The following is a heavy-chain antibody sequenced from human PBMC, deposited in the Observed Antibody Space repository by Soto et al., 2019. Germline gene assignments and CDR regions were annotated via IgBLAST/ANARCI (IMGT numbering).Heavy chain of an antibody. CDR2: IYYSGST. J-gene: IGHJ4*02. D-gene: IGHD4-17*01. V-gene: IGHV4-39*01. CDR3: ARPYGDYPI. Sequence: SETLSLTCTVSGGSISSSSYYWGWIRQPPGKGLEWIGSIYYSGSTYYNPSLKSRVTISVDTSKNQFSLKLSSVTAADTAVYYCARPYGDYPIWGQGTLVTVSS. CDR1: GGSISSSSYY.